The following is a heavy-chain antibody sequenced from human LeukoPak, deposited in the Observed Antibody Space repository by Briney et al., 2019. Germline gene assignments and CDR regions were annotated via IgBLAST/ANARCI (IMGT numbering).Heavy chain of an antibody. J-gene: IGHJ5*02. CDR2: IFDIGNT. D-gene: IGHD2-2*01. CDR1: GGSMNDYY. Sequence: SETLFLICTVSGGSMNDYYWTWVRQPPGRGLEWIGYIFDIGNTNYNPSLKSRVTISLDTSKNQFSLRLNSVTAADTAVYHCAKGMMPDWFDPWGQGTLVTVSS. CDR3: AKGMMPDWFDP. V-gene: IGHV4-59*01.